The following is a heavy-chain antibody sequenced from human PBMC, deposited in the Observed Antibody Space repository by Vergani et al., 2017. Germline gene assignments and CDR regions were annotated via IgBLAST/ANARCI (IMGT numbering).Heavy chain of an antibody. V-gene: IGHV3-30*02. J-gene: IGHJ4*02. CDR1: GFSFNTYG. Sequence: VQLVESGGGLVQPGGSLRLYCATSGFSFNTYGAHWVRQAPGKGLEWVAFIGYDGRIKYNVDSVKGRFTISSDTSKKTLSLQMRSLRADDTAVYYCAKDGRQNSDYGYFDYWGQGTLVTVSS. CDR3: AKDGRQNSDYGYFDY. CDR2: IGYDGRIK. D-gene: IGHD4-17*01.